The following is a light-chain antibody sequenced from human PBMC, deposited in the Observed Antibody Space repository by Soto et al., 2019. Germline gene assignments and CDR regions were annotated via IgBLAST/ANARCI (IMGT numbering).Light chain of an antibody. CDR3: QQYNNWPPIT. CDR2: GAS. J-gene: IGKJ5*01. CDR1: QSVTRN. V-gene: IGKV3-15*01. Sequence: EIVMTQSPATLSVSPGDRATLSCRASQSVTRNLAWYQQKPGQAPRLLXYGASTRANGIPARFSGSGSGTELTLTISSLQSEDFAVYYGQQYNNWPPITFGQGTRLEIK.